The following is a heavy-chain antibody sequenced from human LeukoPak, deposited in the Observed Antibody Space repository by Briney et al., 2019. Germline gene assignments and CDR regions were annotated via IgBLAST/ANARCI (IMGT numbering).Heavy chain of an antibody. D-gene: IGHD1-1*01. J-gene: IGHJ6*02. CDR3: ARLEGLGTYYYYAMDV. Sequence: PGESLKISCKGSGYNFTNSWIAWVRQVPGKGLEWMGIIYPGDSDTRYSPSFQGQVTISADKSISTAYLQWSSLKASDTAMYYCARLEGLGTYYYYAMDVWGQGTTVTVSS. CDR1: GYNFTNSW. CDR2: IYPGDSDT. V-gene: IGHV5-51*01.